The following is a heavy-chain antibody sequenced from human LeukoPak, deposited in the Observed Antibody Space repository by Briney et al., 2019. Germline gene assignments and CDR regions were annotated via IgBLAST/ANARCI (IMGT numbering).Heavy chain of an antibody. Sequence: PSETLSLTCAVYGGSFSDYYWTWIRQTPGKGLEWIGEMSPSGSSNYNPSLKSRVTISVDASKNQFSLKLSSVTAADTAVYYCARGGYSSSSPQADYWGQGTLVTVSS. D-gene: IGHD6-6*01. J-gene: IGHJ4*02. V-gene: IGHV4-34*01. CDR3: ARGGYSSSSPQADY. CDR2: MSPSGSS. CDR1: GGSFSDYY.